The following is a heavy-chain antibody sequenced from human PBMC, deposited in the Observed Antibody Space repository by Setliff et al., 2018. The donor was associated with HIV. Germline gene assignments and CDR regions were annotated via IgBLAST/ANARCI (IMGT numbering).Heavy chain of an antibody. CDR3: ARRTYSYGPYWYFDL. D-gene: IGHD5-18*01. CDR2: IYYSGGS. CDR1: GGSLNRYY. J-gene: IGHJ2*01. V-gene: IGHV4-59*08. Sequence: KPSATLSLTCSVSGGSLNRYYWIWIRQTPGTGLEWIGHIYYSGGSKYNSRPSLKSRVAILVDTSKNQFFLMLSSVTAADTAVYYCARRTYSYGPYWYFDLWGRGTLVTVSS.